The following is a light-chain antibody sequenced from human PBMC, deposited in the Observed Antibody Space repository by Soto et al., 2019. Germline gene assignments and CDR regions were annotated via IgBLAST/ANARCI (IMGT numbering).Light chain of an antibody. CDR2: DAS. V-gene: IGKV3-11*01. J-gene: IGKJ1*01. CDR3: QQYSSSGT. CDR1: QSVSSY. Sequence: EIVLTQSPATLSLSPGERATLSCRASQSVSSYLAWYQQKPGQAPRLLIYDASNRAPGVPARFRGRGSGPAFTLTISILEHEDFAVYYCQQYSSSGTFGQGTKVDIK.